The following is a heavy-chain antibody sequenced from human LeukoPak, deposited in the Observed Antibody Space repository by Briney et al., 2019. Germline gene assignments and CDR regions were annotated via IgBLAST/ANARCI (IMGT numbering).Heavy chain of an antibody. V-gene: IGHV1-24*01. Sequence: ASVKVSCKVSGYTLTESSMHWVRQAPGKGLEWMGGFDPEDGETIYAQKFQGRVTMTEDTSTDTAYMELSSLRSEDTAVYYCATDYGSGSYYKDYWGQGTLVTVSS. CDR3: ATDYGSGSYYKDY. CDR1: GYTLTESS. D-gene: IGHD3-10*01. CDR2: FDPEDGET. J-gene: IGHJ4*02.